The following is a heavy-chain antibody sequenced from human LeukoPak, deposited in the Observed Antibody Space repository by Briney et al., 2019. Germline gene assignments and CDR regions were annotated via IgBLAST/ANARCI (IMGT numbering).Heavy chain of an antibody. CDR1: GFTFSNYG. D-gene: IGHD3-10*01. CDR2: ISGSGDSA. J-gene: IGHJ5*02. CDR3: ASHYGSGSSNWLDP. Sequence: GGSLRLSCAASGFTFSNYGMSWVRQAPGRGWEWVSAISGSGDSAYYADSVKGRFTISRDNSKNTLYLQMNSLRAEDTAVYYCASHYGSGSSNWLDPWGQGTLVTVSS. V-gene: IGHV3-23*01.